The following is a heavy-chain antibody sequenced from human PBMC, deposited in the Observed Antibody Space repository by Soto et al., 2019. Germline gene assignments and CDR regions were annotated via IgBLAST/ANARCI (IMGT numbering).Heavy chain of an antibody. CDR3: ARSPTGGLDH. CDR1: GFTFSSYA. D-gene: IGHD3-10*01. Sequence: EVQLMESGGGLVQPGGSLRLSCAASGFTFSSYAMNWVRQAPGKGLEWVSVISGSGGSTYYADSVKGRFTISRDNSMNTLYLQMNSLRGEDTAVYYCARSPTGGLDHWGQGTLVTVSS. V-gene: IGHV3-23*01. CDR2: ISGSGGST. J-gene: IGHJ4*02.